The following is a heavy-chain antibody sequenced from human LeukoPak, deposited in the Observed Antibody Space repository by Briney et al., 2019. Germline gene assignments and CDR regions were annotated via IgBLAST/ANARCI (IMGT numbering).Heavy chain of an antibody. CDR2: IKQDGSEK. V-gene: IGHV3-7*01. CDR3: ARDPRSLDY. CDR1: GFTFISYW. J-gene: IGHJ4*02. Sequence: PGGSLRLSCAASGFTFISYWMTWVRQAPGKGLEWVANIKQDGSEKYYVDSVKGRFTISRDNAKSSLYLQMNSLRAEDTAVYYCARDPRSLDYWGQGTLVTVSS.